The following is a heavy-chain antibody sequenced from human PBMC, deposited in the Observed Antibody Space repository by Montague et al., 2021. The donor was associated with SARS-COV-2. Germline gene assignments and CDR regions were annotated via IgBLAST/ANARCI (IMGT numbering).Heavy chain of an antibody. Sequence: SETLSLTCTVSGDSISSSNYYWSWIRQPPGKGLEWIGEINHSGSTNYNPSLKSRVTISVDTSKNQFSLKLSSVTAADTAVYYCASLTLGYCSSTSCYSDWFAPWGQGTLVTVSS. CDR3: ASLTLGYCSSTSCYSDWFAP. J-gene: IGHJ5*02. CDR1: GDSISSSNYY. V-gene: IGHV4-39*07. D-gene: IGHD2-2*02. CDR2: INHSGST.